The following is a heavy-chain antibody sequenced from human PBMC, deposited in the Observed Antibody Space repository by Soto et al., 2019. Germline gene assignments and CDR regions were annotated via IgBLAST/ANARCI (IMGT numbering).Heavy chain of an antibody. CDR2: IIPMFGTT. CDR3: ARQFTDGDYQY. D-gene: IGHD4-17*01. V-gene: IGHV1-69*01. Sequence: QVQLVQSGAEVKKPGSSVKVSCKASGGTFTTYPINWVRQAPGQGLEWMGGIIPMFGTTNYAQKFQGRVTITADESTSTAYMELSCLRSEDTAMYYCARQFTDGDYQYWGQGTLVTVSS. J-gene: IGHJ4*02. CDR1: GGTFTTYP.